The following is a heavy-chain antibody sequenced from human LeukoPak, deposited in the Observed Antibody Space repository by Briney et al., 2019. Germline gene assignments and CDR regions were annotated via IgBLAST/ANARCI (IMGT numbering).Heavy chain of an antibody. CDR2: IYYSGST. J-gene: IGHJ3*02. CDR3: ASADYDMAFDI. D-gene: IGHD3-9*01. CDR1: GGSISSSSYY. Sequence: PSETLSLTCNVSGGSISSSSYYWGWIRQHPGKGLEWIGYIYYSGSTDYNPSLKSRFTMSVDTSKNQFSLKLSSVTAADTAVYYCASADYDMAFDIWGQGTMVTVSS. V-gene: IGHV4-31*03.